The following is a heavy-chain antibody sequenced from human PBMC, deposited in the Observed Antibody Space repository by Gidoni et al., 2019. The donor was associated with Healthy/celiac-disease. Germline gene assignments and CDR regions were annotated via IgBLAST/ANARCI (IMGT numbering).Heavy chain of an antibody. CDR1: GYTFTSYD. D-gene: IGHD6-19*01. V-gene: IGHV1-8*01. CDR3: ARGEYSSGWYPNYYYYGMDV. J-gene: IGHJ6*02. Sequence: QVQLVQSGAEVKKPGASVKVSCKASGYTFTSYDINWVRQATGQGLEWMGWMNPNSGNTGYAQKFQGRVTMTRNTSISTAYMELSSLRSEDTAVYYCARGEYSSGWYPNYYYYGMDVWGQGTTVTVSS. CDR2: MNPNSGNT.